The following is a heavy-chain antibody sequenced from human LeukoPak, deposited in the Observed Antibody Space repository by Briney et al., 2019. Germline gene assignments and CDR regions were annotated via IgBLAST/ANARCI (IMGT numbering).Heavy chain of an antibody. CDR3: ARFSGSTENGYGMDV. D-gene: IGHD3-10*01. CDR1: GGSISSSY. CDR2: IYYSGSA. Sequence: TSETLSLTCTVSGGSISSSYWSWIRQPPVKGLEWIGSIYYSGSANYNPSLKSRVTISVDTSKKYFSLKLSSVTAADTAVYYCARFSGSTENGYGMDVWGQGTTVTVSS. J-gene: IGHJ6*02. V-gene: IGHV4-59*01.